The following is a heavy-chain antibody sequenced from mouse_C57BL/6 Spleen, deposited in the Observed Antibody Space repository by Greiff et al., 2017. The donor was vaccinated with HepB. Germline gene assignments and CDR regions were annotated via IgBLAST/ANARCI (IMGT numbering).Heavy chain of an antibody. D-gene: IGHD1-1*01. V-gene: IGHV1-42*01. Sequence: VQLKESGPELVKPGASVKISCKASGYSFTGYYMNWVKQSPEKSLEWIGEINPSTGGNTNHQKFKDKATLTVDKSSSTAYMQLKSLTFKDSAVYYCARWENYYGSRDWFAYWGQGTLVTVSA. J-gene: IGHJ3*01. CDR2: INPSTGGN. CDR1: GYSFTGYY. CDR3: ARWENYYGSRDWFAY.